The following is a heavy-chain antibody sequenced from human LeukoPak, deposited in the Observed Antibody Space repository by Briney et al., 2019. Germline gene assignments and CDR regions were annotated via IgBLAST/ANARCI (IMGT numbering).Heavy chain of an antibody. Sequence: SASLSLTCTVSGGSISSYYWSWIRHPPGKGLEWIGSIYNSGSTNYNPSLKSGVPISVDTSKNQFSLKLSSVTDADTAVYYCARERWGYSYGGPFDYWGQGTLVTVSS. CDR2: IYNSGST. J-gene: IGHJ4*02. CDR3: ARERWGYSYGGPFDY. V-gene: IGHV4-59*01. CDR1: GGSISSYY. D-gene: IGHD5-18*01.